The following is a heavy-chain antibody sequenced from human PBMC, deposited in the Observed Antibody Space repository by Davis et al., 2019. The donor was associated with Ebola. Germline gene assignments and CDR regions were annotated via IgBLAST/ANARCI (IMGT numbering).Heavy chain of an antibody. J-gene: IGHJ3*02. CDR3: AKDTSNIWFDI. V-gene: IGHV3-23*01. CDR2: ITASGAGT. CDR1: GFTSSSYA. D-gene: IGHD1-26*01. Sequence: GGSLRLSCAASGFTSSSYAMSWVRQAPGKGLEWVSAITASGAGTYYADSVKGRFTISRDNSKNTLYLQMNGLRVDDTAIYYCAKDTSNIWFDIWGQGTMVTVTS.